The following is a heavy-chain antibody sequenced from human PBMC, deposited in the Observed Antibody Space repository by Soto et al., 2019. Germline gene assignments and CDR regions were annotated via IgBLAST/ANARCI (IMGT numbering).Heavy chain of an antibody. V-gene: IGHV3-13*04. Sequence: EVQLVESGGGLVQPGGSLRLSCAASGFTFSNYDMHWVRQTTGKSLEWVSAIGIPGDTYYTGSVKGRYTISRENAKNSLYLQMNSLRDGDTAVYYCVRARGAQWFGEKLFWGQGILVTVSS. CDR3: VRARGAQWFGEKLF. J-gene: IGHJ4*02. D-gene: IGHD3-10*01. CDR2: IGIPGDT. CDR1: GFTFSNYD.